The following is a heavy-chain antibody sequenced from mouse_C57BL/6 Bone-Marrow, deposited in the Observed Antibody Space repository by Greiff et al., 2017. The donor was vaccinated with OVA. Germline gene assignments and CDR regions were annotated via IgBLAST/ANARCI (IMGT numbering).Heavy chain of an antibody. CDR3: GRSITTVDYAMDY. CDR2: IYPVSGDT. J-gene: IGHJ4*01. CDR1: GYTFTDHI. D-gene: IGHD1-1*01. V-gene: IGHV1-11*01. Sequence: QVQLQQSGAELASPGASVTLSCKTSGYTFTDHIMNWVKKRPGQGLEWIGRIYPVSGDTNYNQKFMGKATFSVDRSSSTVYMVLNSLTSEDPAVYYCGRSITTVDYAMDYWGQGTSVTVSS.